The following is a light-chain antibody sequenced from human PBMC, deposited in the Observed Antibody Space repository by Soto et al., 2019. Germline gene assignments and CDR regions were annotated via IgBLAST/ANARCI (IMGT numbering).Light chain of an antibody. Sequence: EIVLTQSPATLSLSPGERATHSCRASQSVSSYLPWYHQKPVQAPRLLISAASNRATGIPARFSGRGSGTDFTPAISSPEPEDFAVYYCQQRSNWPLWTFGQGTKVEIK. CDR3: QQRSNWPLWT. CDR1: QSVSSY. V-gene: IGKV3-11*01. J-gene: IGKJ1*01. CDR2: AAS.